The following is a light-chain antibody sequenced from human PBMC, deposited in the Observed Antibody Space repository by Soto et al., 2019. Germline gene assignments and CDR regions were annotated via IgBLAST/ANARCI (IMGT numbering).Light chain of an antibody. CDR3: QSYDSSLRGYV. Sequence: QYVLTQPPSVSGAPGQRVTISCTGGSSNIGAGNDAQWYQQLPGTAPKLLIFGNNNRPSGVPDRFSGSKSGTSASLAISGLQAEDEADYYCQSYDSSLRGYVFGTGTKVTVL. CDR1: SSNIGAGND. V-gene: IGLV1-40*01. J-gene: IGLJ1*01. CDR2: GNN.